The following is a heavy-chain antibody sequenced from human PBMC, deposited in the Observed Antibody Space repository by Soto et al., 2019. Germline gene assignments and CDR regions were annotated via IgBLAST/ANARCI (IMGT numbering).Heavy chain of an antibody. J-gene: IGHJ6*02. CDR2: ISYDGSNK. V-gene: IGHV3-30*18. CDR1: GFTFSSYG. D-gene: IGHD2-2*01. CDR3: AKGGDIVVVPAATDYYHYGTDV. Sequence: PGGSLRLSCAASGFTFSSYGMHWVRQAPGKGLEWVVVISYDGSNKYYADSVKGRFTISRDNSKNTLYLQMNSLRAEDTAVYYCAKGGDIVVVPAATDYYHYGTDVWGQGTTVTVSS.